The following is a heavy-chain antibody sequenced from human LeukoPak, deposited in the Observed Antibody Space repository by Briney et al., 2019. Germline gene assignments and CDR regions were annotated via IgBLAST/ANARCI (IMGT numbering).Heavy chain of an antibody. V-gene: IGHV1-18*01. CDR3: ARDQVGRYFDPTYYFDY. CDR1: GYTFTSYG. CDR2: ISAYNGNT. Sequence: ASVKVSCKASGYTFTSYGISWVRQAPGQGLEWMGWISAYNGNTNYAQKLQGRVTMTTDTSTSTAYMELRSLRSDDTAVYYCARDQVGRYFDPTYYFDYWGQGTLVTVSS. J-gene: IGHJ4*02. D-gene: IGHD3-9*01.